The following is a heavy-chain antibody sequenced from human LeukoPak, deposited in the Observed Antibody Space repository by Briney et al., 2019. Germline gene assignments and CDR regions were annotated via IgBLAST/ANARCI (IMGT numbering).Heavy chain of an antibody. J-gene: IGHJ4*02. CDR2: ISYDGSNK. CDR3: ARGGYSYGYVYVY. D-gene: IGHD5-18*01. V-gene: IGHV3-30-3*01. Sequence: GGSLRLSCAASGFTFSSYAMHWVRQAPGKGLEWVAVISYDGSNKYYADSVKGRFTISRDNSKNTLYLQMNSLRAEDTAVYYCARGGYSYGYVYVYWGQGTLVTVSS. CDR1: GFTFSSYA.